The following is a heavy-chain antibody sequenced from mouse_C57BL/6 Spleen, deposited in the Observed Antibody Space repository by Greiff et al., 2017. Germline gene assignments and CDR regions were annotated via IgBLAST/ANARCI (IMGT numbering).Heavy chain of an antibody. Sequence: VQLQQSGAELVRPGASVTLSCKASGYTFTDYEMHWVKQTPVHGLEWIGAIDPETGGTAYNQKFKGQAILTADKSSSTAYMELRSLTSEDSAVYYCTRRWESYWYFDVWGTGTTVTVSS. V-gene: IGHV1-15*01. CDR3: TRRWESYWYFDV. D-gene: IGHD2-3*01. J-gene: IGHJ1*03. CDR1: GYTFTDYE. CDR2: IDPETGGT.